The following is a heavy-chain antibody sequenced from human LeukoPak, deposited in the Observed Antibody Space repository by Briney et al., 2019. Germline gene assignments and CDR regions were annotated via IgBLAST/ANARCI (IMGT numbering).Heavy chain of an antibody. CDR3: ARSLQDIWSGYEAPRRPFDQ. Sequence: SDTLSLTCTVSGDSINSRNYYWGWIRQPPGKGLEWIGSRYFTGSTYYNPSLKSRVTISLDTAKKQFSLKLISVTGADTAVYYCARSLQDIWSGYEAPRRPFDQWGRGTLVTVTS. D-gene: IGHD3-3*01. V-gene: IGHV4-39*01. CDR1: GDSINSRNYY. J-gene: IGHJ4*02. CDR2: RYFTGST.